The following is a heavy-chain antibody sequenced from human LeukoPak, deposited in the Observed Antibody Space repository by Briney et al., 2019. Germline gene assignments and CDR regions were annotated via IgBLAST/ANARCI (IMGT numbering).Heavy chain of an antibody. CDR2: IWYDGSNT. V-gene: IGHV3-33*01. D-gene: IGHD4-17*01. CDR1: GFTFSSFG. Sequence: PGGSLRLSCVASGFTFSSFGMHWVRQAPGKGLEWVALIWYDGSNTYYADSVKGRFTISRDDSKNTVYLQMNSLRAEDTALYYCARAYTVTTFSVGGPRYWGQGTLVSVSS. CDR3: ARAYTVTTFSVGGPRY. J-gene: IGHJ4*02.